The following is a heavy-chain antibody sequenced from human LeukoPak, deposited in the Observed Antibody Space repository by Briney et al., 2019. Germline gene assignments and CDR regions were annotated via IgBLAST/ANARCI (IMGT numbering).Heavy chain of an antibody. CDR2: ISSSSSYI. J-gene: IGHJ4*02. CDR3: ARDGAYCGGDCYPGTNFDY. CDR1: GFTFTSYS. V-gene: IGHV3-21*01. D-gene: IGHD2-21*02. Sequence: PGGSLRLSCAASGFTFTSYSMNWVRQAPGKGLEWVSSISSSSSYIYYADSVKGRFTISRDNAKNSLYLQMNSLRAEDTAVYYCARDGAYCGGDCYPGTNFDYWGQGTLVTVSS.